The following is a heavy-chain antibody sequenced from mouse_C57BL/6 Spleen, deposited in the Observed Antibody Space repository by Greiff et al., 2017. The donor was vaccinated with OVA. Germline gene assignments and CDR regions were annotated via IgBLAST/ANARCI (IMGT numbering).Heavy chain of an antibody. V-gene: IGHV3-6*01. CDR3: ARDRGPNWASY. CDR1: GYSITSGYY. CDR2: ISYDGSN. J-gene: IGHJ2*01. D-gene: IGHD4-1*01. Sequence: EVKLVESGPGLVKPSQSLSLTCSVTGYSITSGYYWNWIRQFPGNKLEWMGYISYDGSNNYIPSLKNRFSITRDTSKNQFFLKLNSVTTEDTATNYCARDRGPNWASYWGQGTTLTVSS.